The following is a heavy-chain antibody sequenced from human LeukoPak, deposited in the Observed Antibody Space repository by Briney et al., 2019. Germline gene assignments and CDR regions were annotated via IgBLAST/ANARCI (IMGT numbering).Heavy chain of an antibody. CDR1: GYSISSGYY. D-gene: IGHD5-18*01. J-gene: IGHJ6*03. Sequence: PSETLSLTCTVSGYSISSGYYWGWIRQPPGKGLEWIGSIYHSGSTYYNPSLKSRVTISVDTSKNQFSLKLSSVTAADTAVYYCARSGIQLWYEDYYYYYYMDVWGKGTTVTVSS. CDR3: ARSGIQLWYEDYYYYYYMDV. V-gene: IGHV4-38-2*02. CDR2: IYHSGST.